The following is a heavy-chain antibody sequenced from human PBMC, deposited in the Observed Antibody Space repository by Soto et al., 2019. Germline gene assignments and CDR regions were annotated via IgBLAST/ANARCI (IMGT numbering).Heavy chain of an antibody. Sequence: SETLSLTCTVSGGSISSYYWSWIRQPPGKGLEWIGYIYYSGSTNYNPSLKSRVTISVDTSKNQFSLKLSSVTAADTAVYYCAREEGVHSGSWHRGDYYGMDVWGQGTTVTVSS. CDR1: GGSISSYY. J-gene: IGHJ6*02. CDR3: AREEGVHSGSWHRGDYYGMDV. V-gene: IGHV4-59*01. D-gene: IGHD6-13*01. CDR2: IYYSGST.